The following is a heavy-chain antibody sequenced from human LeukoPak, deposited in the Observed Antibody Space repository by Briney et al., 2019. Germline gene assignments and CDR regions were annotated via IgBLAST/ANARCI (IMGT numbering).Heavy chain of an antibody. CDR2: ISGSGGST. V-gene: IGHV3-23*01. Sequence: GGSLRLSCAASGFTFSSYAMSWVRQAPGKGLEWVSAISGSGGSTYYADSVKGRFTISRDNSKNTLYLQMSSLRAEDTAVYYCAKVSGYYSSGRYGRDFDYWGQGTLVTVSS. CDR3: AKVSGYYSSGRYGRDFDY. D-gene: IGHD6-19*01. J-gene: IGHJ4*02. CDR1: GFTFSSYA.